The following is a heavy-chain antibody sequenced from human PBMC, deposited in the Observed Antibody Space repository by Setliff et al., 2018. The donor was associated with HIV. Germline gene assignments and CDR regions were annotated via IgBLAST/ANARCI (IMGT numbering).Heavy chain of an antibody. CDR3: ARERILGATTSAFDI. CDR2: IHTSGRT. V-gene: IGHV4-4*09. D-gene: IGHD1-26*01. CDR1: GGSNSGDY. Sequence: SETLSLTCTVSGGSNSGDYWSWIRQPPGKGLEWIGYIHTSGRTNYNYPFKTRATISRDTSKNQFSLRLSSVTAADTAVYFCARERILGATTSAFDIWGQGTMVTVSS. J-gene: IGHJ3*02.